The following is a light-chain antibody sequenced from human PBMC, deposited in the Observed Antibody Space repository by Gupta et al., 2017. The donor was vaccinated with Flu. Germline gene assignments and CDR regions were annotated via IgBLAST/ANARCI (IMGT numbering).Light chain of an antibody. Sequence: QSALTQPRSVSGSPGQSVTISCTGISSDVSGYSSVSWYQHHPDKAPNLIIYDFSNRRSGAPPRVSGSKSGATAALTISGLQAEDEAEYYCCSYAGRTTPHFVFGTGTKFTVL. CDR2: DFS. J-gene: IGLJ1*01. CDR3: CSYAGRTTPHFV. V-gene: IGLV2-11*01. CDR1: SSDVSGYSS.